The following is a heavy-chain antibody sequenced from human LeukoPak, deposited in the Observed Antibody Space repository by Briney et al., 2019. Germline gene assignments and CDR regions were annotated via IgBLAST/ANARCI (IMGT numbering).Heavy chain of an antibody. J-gene: IGHJ4*02. CDR2: ISAYNGNT. CDR1: GYTFTSYG. CDR3: ARDRDSGYDLGY. D-gene: IGHD5-12*01. V-gene: IGHV1-18*01. Sequence: ASVKVSCKASGYTFTSYGISWVRQAPGQGLEWMGWISAYNGNTNYAQKLQGRVTMATDTSTSTAYMELRSLRSDDTAVYYCARDRDSGYDLGYWGQGTLVTVSS.